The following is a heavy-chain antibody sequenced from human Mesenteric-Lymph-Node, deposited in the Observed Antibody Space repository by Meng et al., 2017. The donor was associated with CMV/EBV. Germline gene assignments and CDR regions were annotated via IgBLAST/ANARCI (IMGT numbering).Heavy chain of an antibody. J-gene: IGHJ4*02. Sequence: GESLKISCAASGFTFSSYSMNWVRQAPGKGLEWVSYISSSSSTKYYADSVKGRFTISRDNSKNMLYLQMNSLRAEDTAVYYCARDVYDYVWGSYRYTFGYWGQGTLVTVSS. CDR2: ISSSSSTK. CDR3: ARDVYDYVWGSYRYTFGY. V-gene: IGHV3-48*01. CDR1: GFTFSSYS. D-gene: IGHD3-16*02.